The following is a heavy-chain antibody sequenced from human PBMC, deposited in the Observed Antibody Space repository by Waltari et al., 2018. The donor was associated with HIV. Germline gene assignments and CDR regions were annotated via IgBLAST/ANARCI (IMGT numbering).Heavy chain of an antibody. V-gene: IGHV3-74*01. D-gene: IGHD3-16*02. CDR3: ARLGYVWGSYRSPRAFDI. CDR2: INSDGSST. Sequence: EVPLVESGGGLVQPGGSLRLSCAASGFTFSRYWMPWVRQAPGKGLVWVSRINSDGSSTSYADSVKGRFTISRDNAKNTLYLQMNSLRAEDTAVYYCARLGYVWGSYRSPRAFDIWGQGTMVTVSS. J-gene: IGHJ3*02. CDR1: GFTFSRYW.